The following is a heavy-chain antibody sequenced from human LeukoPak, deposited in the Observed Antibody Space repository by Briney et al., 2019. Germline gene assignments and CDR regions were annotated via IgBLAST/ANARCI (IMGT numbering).Heavy chain of an antibody. CDR2: INPKSGDT. V-gene: IGHV1-2*06. D-gene: IGHD6-19*01. CDR3: ARDPSYISGWHGDWFDP. J-gene: IGHJ5*02. CDR1: GYTFTGYY. Sequence: ASVKLSCKASGYTFTGYYMHWVRQAPGQGLEWMGRINPKSGDTNYAQKFQGRVTMTRDTSINTAYMELSRLRSDDTAVYYCARDPSYISGWHGDWFDPWGQGTLVTVSS.